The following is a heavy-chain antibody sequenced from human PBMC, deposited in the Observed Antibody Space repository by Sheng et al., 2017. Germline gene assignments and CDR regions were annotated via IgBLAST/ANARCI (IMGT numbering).Heavy chain of an antibody. Sequence: EVQLVESGGGLVQPGGSLRLSCAASGFTFSSYSMNWVRQAPGKGLEWVSYISSSSSTIYYADSVKGRFTISRDNAKNSLYLQMNSLRAEDTAVYYCARTIPWDYYMDVWGKGTTVTVSS. J-gene: IGHJ6*03. D-gene: IGHD2-21*01. CDR2: ISSSSSTI. V-gene: IGHV3-48*01. CDR3: ARTIPWDYYMDV. CDR1: GFTFSSYS.